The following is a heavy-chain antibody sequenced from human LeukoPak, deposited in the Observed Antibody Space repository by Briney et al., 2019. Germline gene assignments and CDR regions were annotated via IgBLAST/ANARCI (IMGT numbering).Heavy chain of an antibody. V-gene: IGHV4-59*01. CDR3: ARDSGSYSWYYYGMDV. J-gene: IGHJ6*02. D-gene: IGHD1-26*01. CDR2: IYYSGST. Sequence: PSETLSLTCTVPGGSISSYYWSWIRQPPGKGLEWIGYIYYSGSTNYNPSLKSRVTISVDTSKNQFSLKLSSVTAADTAVYYCARDSGSYSWYYYGMDVWGQGTTVTVSS. CDR1: GGSISSYY.